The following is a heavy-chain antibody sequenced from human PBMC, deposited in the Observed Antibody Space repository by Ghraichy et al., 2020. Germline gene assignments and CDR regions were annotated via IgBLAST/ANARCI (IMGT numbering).Heavy chain of an antibody. CDR1: GFTFSSYA. J-gene: IGHJ2*01. CDR3: AKAAESAYCGGDCYSPPFDL. Sequence: GESLNISCAASGFTFSSYAMNWVRQAPGKGLEWVSTISGSGGSTYFADSVKGRFTISRDNSKNTLYLQMNSLRAEDTAVYYCAKAAESAYCGGDCYSPPFDLWGRGTLVTVSS. CDR2: ISGSGGST. D-gene: IGHD2-21*01. V-gene: IGHV3-23*01.